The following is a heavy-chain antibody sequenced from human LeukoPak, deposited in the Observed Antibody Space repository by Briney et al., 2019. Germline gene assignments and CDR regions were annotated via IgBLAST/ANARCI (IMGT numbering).Heavy chain of an antibody. CDR3: ARSAKTYYYYYMDV. J-gene: IGHJ6*03. V-gene: IGHV3-53*01. CDR2: IYSGGST. CDR1: GFTVSSNY. D-gene: IGHD6-13*01. Sequence: GGSLRLSCAASGFTVSSNYMSWVRQAPGKGLEWVSVIYSGGSTYYADPVKGRFTISRDNSKNTLYLQMNSLRAEDTAVYYCARSAKTYYYYYMDVWGKGTTVTVSS.